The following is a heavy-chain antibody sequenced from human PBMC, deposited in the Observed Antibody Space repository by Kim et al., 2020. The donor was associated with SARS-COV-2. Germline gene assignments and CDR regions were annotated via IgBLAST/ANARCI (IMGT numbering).Heavy chain of an antibody. CDR2: ISYSGST. V-gene: IGHV4-59*08. D-gene: IGHD6-13*01. CDR1: GGSISSYY. Sequence: SETLSLTCSVSGGSISSYYWSWIRQPPGKGLEWIGYISYSGSTYYNSSLKRRVTISIDTSKNQFSLKLSSVTAADTAVYYCARSLPPRAAATHFDYWGPGTLGTVSS. CDR3: ARSLPPRAAATHFDY. J-gene: IGHJ4*02.